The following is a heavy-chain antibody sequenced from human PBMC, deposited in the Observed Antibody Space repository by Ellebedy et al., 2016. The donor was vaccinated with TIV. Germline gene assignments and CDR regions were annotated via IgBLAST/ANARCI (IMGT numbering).Heavy chain of an antibody. J-gene: IGHJ3*02. D-gene: IGHD4-17*01. V-gene: IGHV3-7*01. CDR1: RFSFSSYW. CDR2: INQDGSEN. CDR3: ATDGSYGDYLSPTHAFVI. Sequence: GGSLRLSCAASRFSFSSYWMSWVRQAPGKGLEWVANINQDGSENHDVDSVKGRFTISRDNAKNSLYLQMNSLRAEDTAVYYCATDGSYGDYLSPTHAFVIWGQGTMVTVSS.